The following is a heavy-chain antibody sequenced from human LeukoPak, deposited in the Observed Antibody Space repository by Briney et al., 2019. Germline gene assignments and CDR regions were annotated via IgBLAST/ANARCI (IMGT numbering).Heavy chain of an antibody. V-gene: IGHV3-23*01. CDR1: RFTFSNFA. D-gene: IGHD3-9*01. Sequence: GSLRLSCAASRFTFSNFAMSWVRQAPGKGLEWVSAISGSGGSTYYADSVKGRFTISRDNSKNALFLQMNSLRAEDTAVYYCAKEPYYDILTGYPFDYWGQGTLVTVSS. J-gene: IGHJ4*02. CDR3: AKEPYYDILTGYPFDY. CDR2: ISGSGGST.